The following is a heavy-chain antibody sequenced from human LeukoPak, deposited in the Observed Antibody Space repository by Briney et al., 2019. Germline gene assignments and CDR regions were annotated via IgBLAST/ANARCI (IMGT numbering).Heavy chain of an antibody. CDR3: ARNLYGDYVEDY. J-gene: IGHJ4*02. V-gene: IGHV3-48*01. CDR1: GFTFSSYS. D-gene: IGHD4-17*01. CDR2: XXXXXRTX. Sequence: GGSLRLSCAASGFTFSSYSLXXXXXAPXXXXXXXSYXXXXXRTXYXXXXXXXRXXXXRXNAKNSLYLQMNSLRVEDTAVYYCARNLYGDYVEDYWGQGTLVTVSS.